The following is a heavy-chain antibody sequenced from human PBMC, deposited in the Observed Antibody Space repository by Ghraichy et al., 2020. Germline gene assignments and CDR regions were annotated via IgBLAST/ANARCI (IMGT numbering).Heavy chain of an antibody. CDR2: ISHDGSDK. D-gene: IGHD3-22*01. CDR3: AKDWYHFDSSAYYYYGTPPSYYCDY. Sequence: GGSLRLSCAASGFTFSNYGIHWVRQAPGKGLEWVAVISHDGSDKHSADSVKGRFTISRDNSQNTVFLQMNSLRAEDSAIYFCAKDWYHFDSSAYYYYGTPPSYYCDYWGQGTLVTVSS. CDR1: GFTFSNYG. J-gene: IGHJ4*02. V-gene: IGHV3-30*18.